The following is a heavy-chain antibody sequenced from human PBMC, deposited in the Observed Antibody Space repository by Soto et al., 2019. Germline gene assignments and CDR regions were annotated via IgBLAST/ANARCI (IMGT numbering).Heavy chain of an antibody. J-gene: IGHJ4*02. Sequence: QVQLVQSGAEVKKPGSSVKVSCKASGGTFSSYTISWVRQAPGQGLEWMGRIIPILGIANYAQKFQGRVTITADKSTSTAYMGLSSLRSEDTAVYYCARVILGSSGWYVGHWGQGTLVTVSS. V-gene: IGHV1-69*02. CDR2: IIPILGIA. CDR3: ARVILGSSGWYVGH. CDR1: GGTFSSYT. D-gene: IGHD6-19*01.